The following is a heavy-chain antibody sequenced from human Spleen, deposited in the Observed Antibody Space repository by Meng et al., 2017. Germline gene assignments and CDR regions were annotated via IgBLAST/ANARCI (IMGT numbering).Heavy chain of an antibody. V-gene: IGHV3-30*07. CDR1: GFTFSSYA. D-gene: IGHD3-16*02. CDR3: TTDLPFTEGGVITT. CDR2: ISYDGSNK. Sequence: GGSLRLSCAASGFTFSSYAMHWVRQAPGKGLEWVAVISYDGSNKYYADSVKGRFTISRDDPENTLYLQMNSLKTEDTAVYYCTTDLPFTEGGVITTWGQGTLVTVSS. J-gene: IGHJ5*02.